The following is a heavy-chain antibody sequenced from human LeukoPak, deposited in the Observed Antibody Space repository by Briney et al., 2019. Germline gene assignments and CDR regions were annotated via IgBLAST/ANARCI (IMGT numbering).Heavy chain of an antibody. Sequence: ASVKVSCMASGYTFTGYYMHWVRQAPGQGPEWMGRINPNSGGTNYAQKFQGRVTMTRDTSISTAYMELSRLRSDDTAVYYCARELQGDNSGTFDAFDIWGQGTMVTVSS. D-gene: IGHD6-19*01. CDR3: ARELQGDNSGTFDAFDI. CDR2: INPNSGGT. V-gene: IGHV1-2*06. J-gene: IGHJ3*02. CDR1: GYTFTGYY.